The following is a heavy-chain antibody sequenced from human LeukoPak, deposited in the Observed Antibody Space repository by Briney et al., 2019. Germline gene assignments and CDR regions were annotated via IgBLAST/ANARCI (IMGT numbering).Heavy chain of an antibody. CDR2: ISYDGSNK. CDR1: GFTFSSYG. D-gene: IGHD3-22*01. J-gene: IGHJ4*02. Sequence: PGRSLRLSCAASGFTFSSYGMHGVRQAPGKGLEWVAVISYDGSNKYYADSVKGRFTISRDNSKNTLYLQMNSLRAEDTAVYYCATRGNSRGYFDNWGQGTLVTVSS. CDR3: ATRGNSRGYFDN. V-gene: IGHV3-30*03.